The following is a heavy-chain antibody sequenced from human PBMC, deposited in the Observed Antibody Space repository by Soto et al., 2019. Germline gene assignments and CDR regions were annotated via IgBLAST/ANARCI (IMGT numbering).Heavy chain of an antibody. D-gene: IGHD6-13*01. Sequence: SVKVSCKASGYTFTSYGISWVRQAPGQGLEWMGWISAYNGNTNYAQKLQGRVTMTTDTSTSTAYMELRSLRSDDTAVYYCARADAMAAAGTGYFQHWGQGTLVTVSS. V-gene: IGHV1-18*01. CDR2: ISAYNGNT. CDR1: GYTFTSYG. J-gene: IGHJ1*01. CDR3: ARADAMAAAGTGYFQH.